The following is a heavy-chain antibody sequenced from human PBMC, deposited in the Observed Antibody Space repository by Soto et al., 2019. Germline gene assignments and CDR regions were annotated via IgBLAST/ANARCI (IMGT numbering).Heavy chain of an antibody. CDR1: GGSISSYY. D-gene: IGHD3-10*01. J-gene: IGHJ3*02. CDR3: ARDLSTQDGAITAFDI. V-gene: IGHV4-59*01. CDR2: IYYSGST. Sequence: SETLSLTCTVSGGSISSYYWSWIRQPPGKGLEWIGYIYYSGSTNYNPSLKSRVTISVDTSKNQFSLKLSSVTAADTAVYYCARDLSTQDGAITAFDIWGQGTMVTVSS.